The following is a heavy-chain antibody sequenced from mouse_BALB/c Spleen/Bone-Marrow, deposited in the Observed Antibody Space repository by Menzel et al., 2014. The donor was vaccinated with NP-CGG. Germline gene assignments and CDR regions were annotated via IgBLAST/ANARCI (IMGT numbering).Heavy chain of an antibody. CDR1: GYPFNTYW. CDR2: ILPGSVSA. J-gene: IGHJ3*01. V-gene: IGHV1-9*01. D-gene: IGHD2-2*01. Sequence: QVQLKQSGAELLKPGASMMISCKATGYPFNTYWIEWIKQRPGHGLEWIGEILPGSVSANFNGGFKGKATLTVDKSSSTAHMELLSLTSEDSAVEYCGRSYGYDDWFAYWGKGTLVTVSA. CDR3: GRSYGYDDWFAY.